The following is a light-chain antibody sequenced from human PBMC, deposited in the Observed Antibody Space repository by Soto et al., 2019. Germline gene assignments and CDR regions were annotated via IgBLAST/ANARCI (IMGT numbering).Light chain of an antibody. CDR1: ESVSTN. J-gene: IGKJ4*01. CDR3: QQYDIATG. Sequence: VVMTQSPASLSVSPGERATLSCRASESVSTNLAWYQQKPGQPPRLLIYAASTRATGVPARFSGSGSGTEFTLTISSLQSEDFAVYYCQQYDIATGFGGGTKVDIK. CDR2: AAS. V-gene: IGKV3-15*01.